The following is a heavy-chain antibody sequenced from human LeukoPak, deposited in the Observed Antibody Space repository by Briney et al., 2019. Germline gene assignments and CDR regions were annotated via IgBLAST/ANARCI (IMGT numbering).Heavy chain of an antibody. CDR1: GYTFTGYF. CDR2: IDPNSGGT. CDR3: ARVRVTGSFGLDLGH. Sequence: ASVKVSFKASGYTFTGYFMHWVRQAPGQGLEWMGWIDPNSGGTNYAQNFRGRVTMTRDTSISTAYMELSRLTSDDTAVYYCARVRVTGSFGLDLGHWGQGTLVTVSS. J-gene: IGHJ4*02. V-gene: IGHV1-2*02. D-gene: IGHD1-26*01.